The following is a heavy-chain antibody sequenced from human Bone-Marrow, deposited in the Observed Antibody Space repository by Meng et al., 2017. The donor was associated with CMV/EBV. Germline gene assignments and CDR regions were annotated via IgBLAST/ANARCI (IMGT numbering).Heavy chain of an antibody. CDR1: FSSYA. J-gene: IGHJ4*02. V-gene: IGHV1-69*10. D-gene: IGHD2-2*02. CDR3: ARAREGGYCSSTSCYTFGY. Sequence: FSSYAISWVRQDPGQGLEWMGGIIPILGIANYAQKFQGRVTITADKSTSTAYMELSSLRSEDTAVYYCARAREGGYCSSTSCYTFGYWGQGTLVTVSS. CDR2: IIPILGIA.